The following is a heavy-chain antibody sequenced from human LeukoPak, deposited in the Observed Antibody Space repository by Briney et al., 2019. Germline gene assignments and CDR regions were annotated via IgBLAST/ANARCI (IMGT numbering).Heavy chain of an antibody. J-gene: IGHJ4*02. V-gene: IGHV4-59*01. CDR3: ARAPLLAGSGSYPFDY. CDR1: GGSISSYY. CDR2: IYYSGGT. D-gene: IGHD3-10*01. Sequence: SETLSLTCTVSGGSISSYYWSWIRQPPGKGLEWIGYIYYSGGTNYNPSLKSRVTISVDTSKNQFSLKVSSVTAADTAVYYCARAPLLAGSGSYPFDYWGQGTLVTVSS.